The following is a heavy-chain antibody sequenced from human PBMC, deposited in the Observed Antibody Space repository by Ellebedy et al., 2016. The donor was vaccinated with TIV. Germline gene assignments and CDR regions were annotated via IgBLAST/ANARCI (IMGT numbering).Heavy chain of an antibody. Sequence: GESLKISCTASGFTLTNYWMTWVRQAPGRGLEWVANINEDGTKKQFVDSVRGRFSISRDDAGNSLYLQMSSLGGEDTAVYYCARAIYGASYLWGRGTLVTVSS. J-gene: IGHJ2*01. CDR1: GFTLTNYW. CDR3: ARAIYGASYL. D-gene: IGHD4-17*01. CDR2: INEDGTKK. V-gene: IGHV3-7*01.